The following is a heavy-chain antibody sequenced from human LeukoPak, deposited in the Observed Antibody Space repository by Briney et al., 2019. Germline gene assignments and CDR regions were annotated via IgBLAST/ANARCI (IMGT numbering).Heavy chain of an antibody. CDR3: ARSFGGSGYGYYYYYYYMDV. J-gene: IGHJ6*03. CDR2: INPNSGGT. Sequence: ASVKVSCKASGYTFTGYYMHWVRQAPGQGLEWMGWINPNSGGTNYAQKFQGRVTMTRDTSISTAYMELSRLRSDDTAVYYCARSFGGSGYGYYYYYYYMDVWGKGTTVTVSS. CDR1: GYTFTGYY. V-gene: IGHV1-2*02. D-gene: IGHD5-12*01.